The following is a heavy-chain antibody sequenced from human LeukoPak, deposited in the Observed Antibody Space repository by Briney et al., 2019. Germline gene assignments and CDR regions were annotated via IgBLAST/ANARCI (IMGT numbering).Heavy chain of an antibody. Sequence: SETLSLTCAVYGGSFSGYYWSWIRQPPGKGLEWIGEINHSGSTNYNPSLKSRVTISVDTSKNQFSLKLSSVTAADTAVYYCARRGFFLSSTSDYWGQGTLDTVSS. D-gene: IGHD2-2*01. CDR3: ARRGFFLSSTSDY. CDR1: GGSFSGYY. CDR2: INHSGST. V-gene: IGHV4-34*01. J-gene: IGHJ4*02.